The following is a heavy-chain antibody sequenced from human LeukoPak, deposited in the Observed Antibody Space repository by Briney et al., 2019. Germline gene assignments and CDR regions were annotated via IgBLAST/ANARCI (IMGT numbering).Heavy chain of an antibody. CDR1: GFTFSNYY. D-gene: IGHD1-26*01. J-gene: IGHJ4*02. CDR3: GRSEWGHLLDY. V-gene: IGHV3-7*01. Sequence: GSLRLSCASFGFTFSNYYMGWVRQAPGKGLGWVANIKRDGSEKQYVDAVEGRFTNSKDNSRNSLYLEMNSLRVEDTAVYFCGRSEWGHLLDYWGLGTQVTVSS. CDR2: IKRDGSEK.